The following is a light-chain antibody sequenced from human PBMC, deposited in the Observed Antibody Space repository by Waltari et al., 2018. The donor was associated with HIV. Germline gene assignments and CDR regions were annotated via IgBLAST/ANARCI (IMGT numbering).Light chain of an antibody. CDR2: DVS. CDR1: SNDVGGFYY. V-gene: IGLV2-14*03. CDR3: CSYSSSGTVL. Sequence: HSVLTQPASMSGSLGHSITISCLGSSNDVGGFYYVSWYQQSPDKAPRLVIYDVSNRPSGVSGRFSGSKSGSAASLTISGLQPEDEADYYCCSYSSSGTVLFGGGTRLTVL. J-gene: IGLJ2*01.